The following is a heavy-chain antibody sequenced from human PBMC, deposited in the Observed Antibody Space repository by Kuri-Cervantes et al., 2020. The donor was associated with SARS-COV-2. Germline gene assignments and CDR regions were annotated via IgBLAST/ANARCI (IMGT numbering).Heavy chain of an antibody. Sequence: SETLSLTCTVSGVSVGSSRYYWGWIRQPPGKGLEWIGSIFRSGITYYNPSLKSRVTMSVDTTKNQFSLKLSSVTAAETAVYYCARIDYHTSGYYYYYYYMDVWGKGTTVTVSS. CDR1: GVSVGSSRYY. J-gene: IGHJ6*03. V-gene: IGHV4-39*01. CDR2: IFRSGIT. D-gene: IGHD3-22*01. CDR3: ARIDYHTSGYYYYYYYMDV.